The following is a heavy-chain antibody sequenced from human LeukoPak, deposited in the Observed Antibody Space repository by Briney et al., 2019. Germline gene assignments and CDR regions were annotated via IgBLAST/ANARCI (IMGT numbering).Heavy chain of an antibody. CDR3: ARQGWLAFDY. D-gene: IGHD2-15*01. V-gene: IGHV4-39*01. CDR2: IYYSGST. CDR1: GGSISSSTYY. J-gene: IGHJ4*02. Sequence: PSETLSLTCTVSGGSISSSTYYWGWIRQPPGKGLEWIGSIYYSGSTYYNPYLKSRVTISVDTFKNQFSLKLSSVTAADTAVYYCARQGWLAFDYWGQGTLVTVSS.